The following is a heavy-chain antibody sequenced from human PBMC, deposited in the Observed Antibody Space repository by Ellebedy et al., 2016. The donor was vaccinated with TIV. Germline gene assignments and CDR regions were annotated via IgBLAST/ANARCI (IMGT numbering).Heavy chain of an antibody. D-gene: IGHD2-8*01. CDR2: IKQDGSEK. J-gene: IGHJ5*02. Sequence: LEWEANIKQDGSEKDYVDSVKGRFTISRDNSKNTLFLQMNSLRAEDTAVYYCARNDALGFCSTGTCSNWFDPWGQGTLVTVSS. V-gene: IGHV3-7*03. CDR3: ARNDALGFCSTGTCSNWFDP.